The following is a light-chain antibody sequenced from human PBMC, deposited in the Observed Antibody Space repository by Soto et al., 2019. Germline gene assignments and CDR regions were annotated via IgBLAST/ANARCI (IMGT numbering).Light chain of an antibody. CDR3: QQANSFPFT. J-gene: IGKJ3*01. Sequence: DIXXXQSPSSVSAXXXXXVTXTXXASQGISSWLAWYQQKPGKAPKLLIYAASSLQSGVPSRFSGSGSGTDFTLTISSLQPEDFATYYCQQANSFPFTFGPGTKVDIK. CDR2: AAS. V-gene: IGKV1-12*01. CDR1: QGISSW.